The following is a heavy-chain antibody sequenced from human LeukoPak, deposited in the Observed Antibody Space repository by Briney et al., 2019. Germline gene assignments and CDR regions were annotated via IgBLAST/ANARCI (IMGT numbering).Heavy chain of an antibody. J-gene: IGHJ4*02. CDR1: GFTFSSFW. V-gene: IGHV3-7*03. CDR3: TRVFGGYDVSDY. D-gene: IGHD3-3*01. CDR2: IKKDGSQK. Sequence: GGSLRLSCAASGFTFSSFWMSWVRQAPGKGLEWVANIKKDGSQKYYVDSVEGRFTISRDNAKNSLYLQMDSLRVDDAAVYYCTRVFGGYDVSDYWGQGTLVTVSS.